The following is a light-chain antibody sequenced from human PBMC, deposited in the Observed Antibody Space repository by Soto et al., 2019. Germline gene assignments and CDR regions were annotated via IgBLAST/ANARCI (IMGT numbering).Light chain of an antibody. J-gene: IGKJ1*01. CDR3: QQYDTSPRT. CDR2: CAS. V-gene: IGKV3-20*01. CDR1: QSVSSNY. Sequence: EIVLTQSPGTLSLSPGERATLSCRASQSVSSNYLAWYQQKRGQAPRLLIYCASSRATGIPTRFSGSGSGTDFTLTISRLEHEDFAVYYCQQYDTSPRTFGQGTKVEI.